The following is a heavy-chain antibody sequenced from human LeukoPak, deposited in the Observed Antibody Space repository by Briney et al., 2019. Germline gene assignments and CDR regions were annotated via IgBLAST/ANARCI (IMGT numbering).Heavy chain of an antibody. V-gene: IGHV3-74*01. CDR3: ARGPYSSNWYVDY. CDR1: GFTFSSYW. D-gene: IGHD6-13*01. J-gene: IGHJ4*02. CDR2: INSAGSIT. Sequence: GGSLRLSCAASGFTFSSYWMDWVRQAPGKGLVWVSRINSAGSITGYADSVKGRFTISRDSAKNSLYLQMNSLRAEDTAVYYCARGPYSSNWYVDYWGQGTLVTVAS.